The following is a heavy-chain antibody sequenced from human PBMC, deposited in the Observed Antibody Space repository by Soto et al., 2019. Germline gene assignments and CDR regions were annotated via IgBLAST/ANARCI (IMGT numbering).Heavy chain of an antibody. Sequence: GGSLRLSCAASGFIFTSYSMNWVRQAPGKGLEWVSSISSSSSYIYYADSVKGRFTISRDNAKNSLYLQMSSLRAEDTAVYYCARDSGSSSDYYGMDVWGQGXTVTVSS. J-gene: IGHJ6*02. CDR3: ARDSGSSSDYYGMDV. CDR2: ISSSSSYI. D-gene: IGHD6-13*01. V-gene: IGHV3-21*01. CDR1: GFIFTSYS.